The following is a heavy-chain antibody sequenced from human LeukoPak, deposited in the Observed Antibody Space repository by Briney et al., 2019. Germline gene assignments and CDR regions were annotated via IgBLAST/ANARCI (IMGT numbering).Heavy chain of an antibody. V-gene: IGHV1-24*01. CDR3: ARTNPGYSYGQRNYYYMDV. CDR1: GYTFTSYA. J-gene: IGHJ6*03. CDR2: FDAEQRET. D-gene: IGHD5-18*01. Sequence: ASVKVSCKASGYTFTSYAMNWVRQAPGQGLEWMGGFDAEQRETIYAQKFQGRVTMTEDTSTDTAYMELSSLRSEDTAVYYCARTNPGYSYGQRNYYYMDVWGKGTTVTVSS.